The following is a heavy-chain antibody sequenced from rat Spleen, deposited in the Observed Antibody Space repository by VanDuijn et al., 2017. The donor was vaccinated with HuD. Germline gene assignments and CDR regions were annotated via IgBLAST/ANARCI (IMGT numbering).Heavy chain of an antibody. J-gene: IGHJ2*01. V-gene: IGHV2-47*01. CDR2: IWGDGST. CDR1: GFSLTSNS. D-gene: IGHD1-12*02. Sequence: QVQLKESGPGLVQPSQTLSLTCTVSGFSLTSNSVRWIRPPPGTGLEWMGVIWGDGSTAYNSALKSRLSISRDTSKSQVFLKMNSLKTEDTAMYFCASPRARYHYDGTYYSPFDYWGQGVMVTVSS. CDR3: ASPRARYHYDGTYYSPFDY.